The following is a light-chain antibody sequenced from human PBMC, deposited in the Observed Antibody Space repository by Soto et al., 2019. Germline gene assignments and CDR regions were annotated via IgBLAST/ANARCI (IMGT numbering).Light chain of an antibody. CDR1: SSDVGGYNY. CDR3: CSYAGSYTWV. CDR2: DVS. J-gene: IGLJ2*01. V-gene: IGLV2-11*01. Sequence: QSVLTQPRSVSGSPGQSVTISCTGTSSDVGGYNYVSWYQQHPGKAPKLMIYDVSKRPSGVPDRFSGSKSGNTAALTISGLQAEVEAGYYCCSYAGSYTWVFGGGTEVTVL.